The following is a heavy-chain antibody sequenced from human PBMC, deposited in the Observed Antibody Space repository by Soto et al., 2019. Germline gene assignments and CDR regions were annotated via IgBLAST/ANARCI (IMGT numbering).Heavy chain of an antibody. CDR3: ARDDRSSDY. V-gene: IGHV3-21*01. CDR1: GFSFSDYS. CDR2: ISGSSGLI. J-gene: IGHJ4*02. Sequence: EVQLVESGGGLVKPGGSLRLSCAASGFSFSDYSMNWVRQAPGKGLEWVSSISGSSGLIYYADSVRGRFTISRDNTRKSLYLQMSSLRVEDTAVYYCARDDRSSDYWGQGTLVTVSS.